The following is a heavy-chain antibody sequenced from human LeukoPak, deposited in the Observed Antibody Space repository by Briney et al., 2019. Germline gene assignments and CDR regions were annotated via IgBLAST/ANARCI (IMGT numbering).Heavy chain of an antibody. CDR1: GFTFSIYG. D-gene: IGHD6-6*01. Sequence: GGSLRLSCAASGFTFSIYGMHWVRQAPGKGLEWVSAISGSGGSTYYADSVKGRFTISRNNSKNTLYLQMNSLRAEDTAVYYCANTKQLGGYMDVWGKGTTVTVSS. V-gene: IGHV3-23*01. J-gene: IGHJ6*03. CDR2: ISGSGGST. CDR3: ANTKQLGGYMDV.